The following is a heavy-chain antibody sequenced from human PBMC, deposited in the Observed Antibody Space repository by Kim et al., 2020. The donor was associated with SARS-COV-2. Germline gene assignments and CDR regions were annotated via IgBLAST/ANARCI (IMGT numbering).Heavy chain of an antibody. Sequence: VKGRFTISRDNSKNTLYLQMNSLRAEDTAVYYCARGDYDFWSGPRAAFDIWGQGTMVTVSS. CDR3: ARGDYDFWSGPRAAFDI. D-gene: IGHD3-3*01. J-gene: IGHJ3*02. V-gene: IGHV3-30*01.